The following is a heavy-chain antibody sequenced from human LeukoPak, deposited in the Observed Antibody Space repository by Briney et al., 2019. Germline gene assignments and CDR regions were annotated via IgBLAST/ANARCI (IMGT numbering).Heavy chain of an antibody. CDR2: IIPIFGTA. J-gene: IGHJ5*02. CDR3: AREVEMSTTRFDP. Sequence: SVKVSCKASGGTFSSYAISWVRQAPGQGLEWMGGIIPIFGTANYAQKFQGRVTITTDESTSTAYMELSSLRSEDTAVYYCAREVEMSTTRFDPWGQGTLVTVSS. V-gene: IGHV1-69*05. CDR1: GGTFSSYA. D-gene: IGHD5-24*01.